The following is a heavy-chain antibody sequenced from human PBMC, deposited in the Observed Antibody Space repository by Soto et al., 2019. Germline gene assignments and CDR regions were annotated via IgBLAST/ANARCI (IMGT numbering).Heavy chain of an antibody. J-gene: IGHJ4*02. V-gene: IGHV4-59*01. CDR2: IYYSGNT. D-gene: IGHD5-12*01. Sequence: PSGTLDLTCVVSDCSISCDYWGGIRQPPGKGLEWIGSIYYSGNTHYNPSLKIRVTISVDTSMNQFSLNLDSVTAVDSAVYYCVRGGYVHAFDYWGQGALVTVSS. CDR1: DCSISCDY. CDR3: VRGGYVHAFDY.